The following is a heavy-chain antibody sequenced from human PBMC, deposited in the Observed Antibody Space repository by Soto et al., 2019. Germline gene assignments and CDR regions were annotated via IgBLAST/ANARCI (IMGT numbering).Heavy chain of an antibody. CDR3: AREGVGGYYGSGRLNWFDP. CDR2: IIPIFGTA. D-gene: IGHD3-10*01. CDR1: GGTFSSYA. Sequence: QVQLVQSGAEVKKPGSSVKVSCKASGGTFSSYAISWVRQAPGQGLEWMGGIIPIFGTANYAQKFQGRVTITADKSTRTAYMERSSLRSEDTAVYYCAREGVGGYYGSGRLNWFDPWGQGTLVTVSS. J-gene: IGHJ5*02. V-gene: IGHV1-69*06.